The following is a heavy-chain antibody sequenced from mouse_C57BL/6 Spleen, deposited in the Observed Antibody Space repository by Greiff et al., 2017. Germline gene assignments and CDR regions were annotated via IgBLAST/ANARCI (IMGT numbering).Heavy chain of an antibody. V-gene: IGHV1-69*01. D-gene: IGHD1-1*01. J-gene: IGHJ2*01. CDR3: ASSITTVPDD. Sequence: QVQLQQPGAELVMPGASVKLSCKASGYTFTSYWMHWVKQRPGQGLEWIGEIDPSDSYTNYNQKFKGKSTLTVDKSSSTAYMQLSSLTSEDSAVYYCASSITTVPDDWGQGTTLTVSS. CDR1: GYTFTSYW. CDR2: IDPSDSYT.